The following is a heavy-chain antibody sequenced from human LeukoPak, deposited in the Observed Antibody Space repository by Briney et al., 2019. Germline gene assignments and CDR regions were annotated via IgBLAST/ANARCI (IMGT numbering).Heavy chain of an antibody. D-gene: IGHD1-1*01. CDR3: SREEGTNWPFDF. CDR1: GYNFIDYH. CDR2: INPSGGST. Sequence: GASVNVSCKTSGYNFIDYHIHWVRQAPGQGLEYMGTINPSGGSTSYAQKFQGRVTMTKDTSTNSVYLTLTSLRSEDTAVYFCSREEGTNWPFDFWGQGTQVIVSS. V-gene: IGHV1-46*01. J-gene: IGHJ4*02.